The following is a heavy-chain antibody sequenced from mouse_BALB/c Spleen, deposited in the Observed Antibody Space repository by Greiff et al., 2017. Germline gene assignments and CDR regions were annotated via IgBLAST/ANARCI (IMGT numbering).Heavy chain of an antibody. J-gene: IGHJ4*01. D-gene: IGHD1-2*01. CDR3: TRDYYGYDYAMDY. CDR1: GYTFTSYY. CDR2: INPSNGGT. Sequence: QVQLQQSGAELVKPGASVKLSCKASGYTFTSYYMYWVKQRPGQGLEWIGEINPSNGGTNINEKFKSKATLTVDKSTSTAYMQLSSLTSEDSAVYYCTRDYYGYDYAMDYWGQGTSVTVSS. V-gene: IGHV1S81*02.